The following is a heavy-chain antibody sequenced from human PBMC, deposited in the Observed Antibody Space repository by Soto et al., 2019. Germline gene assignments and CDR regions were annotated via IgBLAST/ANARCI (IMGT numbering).Heavy chain of an antibody. CDR2: IVVGSGNT. V-gene: IGHV1-58*01. CDR1: GFTFTSSA. J-gene: IGHJ6*02. D-gene: IGHD2-15*01. CDR3: AAADRTVVTSYYYGLNV. Sequence: SVKVSCKASGFTFTSSAVQWVRQARGQRLEWIGWIVVGSGNTIYAQKFQERVTITRDMSASTAYMQLSSLRSEDTAVYYCAAADRTVVTSYYYGLNVWGQGTTVTVYS.